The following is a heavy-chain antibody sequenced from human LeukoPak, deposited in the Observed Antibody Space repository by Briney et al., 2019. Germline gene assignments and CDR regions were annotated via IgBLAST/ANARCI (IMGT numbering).Heavy chain of an antibody. J-gene: IGHJ3*02. CDR3: ARVDTAMVYSFDI. CDR2: ISGSGGST. V-gene: IGHV3-23*01. CDR1: GFTFSSYA. Sequence: GGSLRLSCAASGFTFSSYAMSWVRQAPGKGLEWVSAISGSGGSTYYADSVKGRFTISRDNSKNTLYLQMNSLRAEDTAVYYCARVDTAMVYSFDIWGQGTMVTVSS. D-gene: IGHD5-18*01.